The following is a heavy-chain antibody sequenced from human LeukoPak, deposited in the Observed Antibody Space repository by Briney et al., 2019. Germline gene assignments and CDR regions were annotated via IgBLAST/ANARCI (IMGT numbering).Heavy chain of an antibody. J-gene: IGHJ6*02. CDR1: GGSFSGYY. CDR3: ARGEAAGSYYYGMDV. V-gene: IGHV4-34*01. Sequence: SETLSLTCAVYGGSFSGYYWSWIRQPPGKWLEWIGEINHSGSTNYNPSLKSRVTISVDTSKNQFSLKLSSVTAADTAVYYCARGEAAGSYYYGMDVWGQGTTITVSS. D-gene: IGHD6-13*01. CDR2: INHSGST.